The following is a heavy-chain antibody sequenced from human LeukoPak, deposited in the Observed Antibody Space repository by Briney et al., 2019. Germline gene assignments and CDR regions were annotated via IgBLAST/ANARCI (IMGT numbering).Heavy chain of an antibody. V-gene: IGHV4-59*01. CDR2: ISDTGKT. CDR3: ATGYYEPFAT. D-gene: IGHD1-26*01. CDR1: GASLSSYY. J-gene: IGHJ5*02. Sequence: SETLSLTCNVSGASLSSYYWDWLRQSPGRGLEWIGYISDTGKTDSNPSLKSRVTISLATSQNQVSLRLTSVTAADSAVYFCATGYYEPFATWGPGIMVSVSS.